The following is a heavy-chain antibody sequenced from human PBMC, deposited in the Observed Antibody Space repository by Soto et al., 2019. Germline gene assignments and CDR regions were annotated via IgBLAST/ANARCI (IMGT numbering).Heavy chain of an antibody. D-gene: IGHD3-22*01. CDR2: IFHGGGT. Sequence: LSLTCGVSGESFSGYYWSWIRQPPGKGLEWIGQIFHGGGTNYSPSLKSRVTISVDTSKNQFSLELSSVTAADTAVYYCARPHYDSNTFYSFFDYWGQGTLVTVSS. J-gene: IGHJ4*02. CDR1: GESFSGYY. V-gene: IGHV4-34*12. CDR3: ARPHYDSNTFYSFFDY.